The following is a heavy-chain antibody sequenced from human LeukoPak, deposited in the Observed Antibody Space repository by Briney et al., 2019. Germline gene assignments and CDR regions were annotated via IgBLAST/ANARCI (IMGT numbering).Heavy chain of an antibody. V-gene: IGHV4-4*07. CDR2: IYSSGTT. D-gene: IGHD2-2*01. Sequence: PSETLSLTCTVSGASINHDFWTWIRQPATKGLEWIGRIYSSGTTNYNPSLKSRVTMSVDTSKNQFSLKLSSVTAADTAVYYCARYCSSTSCSRFDPWGQGTLVTVSS. CDR1: GASINHDF. J-gene: IGHJ5*02. CDR3: ARYCSSTSCSRFDP.